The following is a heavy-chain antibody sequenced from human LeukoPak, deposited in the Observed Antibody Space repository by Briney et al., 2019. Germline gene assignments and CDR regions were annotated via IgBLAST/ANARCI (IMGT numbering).Heavy chain of an antibody. J-gene: IGHJ5*02. Sequence: SETLSLTCTVSGGSISSYYWSWIRQPPGKGLEWIGYIYYSGSTNYNPSLKSRVTISVDTSKNQFSLKLSSVTAADTAVYYCAREYSGSWSHNWFDPWGQGTLVTVSS. CDR3: AREYSGSWSHNWFDP. D-gene: IGHD6-13*01. CDR1: GGSISSYY. CDR2: IYYSGST. V-gene: IGHV4-59*01.